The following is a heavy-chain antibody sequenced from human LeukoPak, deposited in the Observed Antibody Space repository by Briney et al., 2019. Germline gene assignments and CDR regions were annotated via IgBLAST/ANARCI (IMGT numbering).Heavy chain of an antibody. D-gene: IGHD6-13*01. Sequence: PGGSLRLSCAASGFTFSSYAMSWVRQAPGKGLEWVSAISGSGGSTYYADSVEGRFTISRDNSKNALYLQMNSLRAEDTAVYYCAKDLYSSSWYYGWFDPWGQGTLVTVSS. V-gene: IGHV3-23*01. CDR1: GFTFSSYA. CDR3: AKDLYSSSWYYGWFDP. CDR2: ISGSGGST. J-gene: IGHJ5*02.